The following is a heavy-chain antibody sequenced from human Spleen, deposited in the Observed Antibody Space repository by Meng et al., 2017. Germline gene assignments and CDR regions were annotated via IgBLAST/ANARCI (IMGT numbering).Heavy chain of an antibody. J-gene: IGHJ4*02. CDR1: GDSITNYNW. V-gene: IGHV4-4*02. CDR3: TRGSGGSV. CDR2: IPHSGSS. Sequence: QLQLRESGPELVKPSEPLSLTCAVSGDSITNYNWWSWVRQPPGKGLEWIGEIPHSGSSAYNPSLKSRVTMSIDKSKNQFSLPLTSVTAADTAVYYCTRGSGGSVWGQGTLVTVSS. D-gene: IGHD3-10*01.